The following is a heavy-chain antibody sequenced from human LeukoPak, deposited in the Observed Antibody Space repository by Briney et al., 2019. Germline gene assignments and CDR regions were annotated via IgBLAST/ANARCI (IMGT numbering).Heavy chain of an antibody. J-gene: IGHJ3*02. CDR1: GFTFTSSA. CDR2: IVVGSGNT. V-gene: IGHV1-58*02. CDR3: ARWDTAMAEDAFDI. Sequence: GTSVKVSCKASGFTFTSSAMQWVRQARGQRLEWIGWIVVGSGNTNYAQKFQERVTITRDMSTSTAYMELSSLRSEDTAVYYCARWDTAMAEDAFDIWGQGTMVTVSS. D-gene: IGHD5-18*01.